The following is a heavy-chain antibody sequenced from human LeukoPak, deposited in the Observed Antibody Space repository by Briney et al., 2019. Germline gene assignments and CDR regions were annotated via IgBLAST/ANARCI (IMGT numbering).Heavy chain of an antibody. Sequence: SETLSLTCTVSGAPIRTYYWDWIRQAPGKGLEWIGCISDSGTTYYNPSLKSRVTISLDTSKNHFSLKLTSVTAADMAVYFCTKGYYEPFDYWGQGMMVTVSS. CDR3: TKGYYEPFDY. CDR1: GAPIRTYY. V-gene: IGHV4-59*01. J-gene: IGHJ4*02. D-gene: IGHD3-22*01. CDR2: ISDSGTT.